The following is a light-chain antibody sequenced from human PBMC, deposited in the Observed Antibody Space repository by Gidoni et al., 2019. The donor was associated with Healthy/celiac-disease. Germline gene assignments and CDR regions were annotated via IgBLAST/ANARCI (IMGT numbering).Light chain of an antibody. Sequence: DIQMTQSPSSLSASVGDRVTITCQASQDISNYLNWYQQKPGKAPKLLIYDASNLETGVPSRFSGSGSGTDFTFTISSLQPEDIATYYCQQYDNLPCFGGETKVEIK. CDR3: QQYDNLPC. CDR1: QDISNY. CDR2: DAS. V-gene: IGKV1-33*01. J-gene: IGKJ4*01.